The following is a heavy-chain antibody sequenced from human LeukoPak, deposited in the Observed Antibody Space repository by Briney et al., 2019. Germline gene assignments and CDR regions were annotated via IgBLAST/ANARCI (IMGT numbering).Heavy chain of an antibody. CDR1: GFTFSSYA. CDR3: ASSGAPYNWNSPFDY. CDR2: ISYDGSNK. Sequence: PGGSLRLSCAASGFTFSSYAMHWVRQAPGKGLEWVAVISYDGSNKYHADSVKGRFTISRDNSKNTLYLQMNSLRPEDTAVYYCASSGAPYNWNSPFDYWGQGTLVTVSS. J-gene: IGHJ4*02. V-gene: IGHV3-30-3*01. D-gene: IGHD1-20*01.